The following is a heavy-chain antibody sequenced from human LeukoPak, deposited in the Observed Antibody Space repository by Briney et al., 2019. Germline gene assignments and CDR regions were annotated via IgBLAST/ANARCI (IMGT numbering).Heavy chain of an antibody. D-gene: IGHD2-2*01. J-gene: IGHJ6*02. CDR2: MNPNSGNT. V-gene: IGHV1-8*01. CDR3: ARMYCSSTSCYYYYGMDV. CDR1: GYTFTSYD. Sequence: ASVKVSCKASGYTFTSYDINWVRQATGQELEWMGWMNPNSGNTGYAQKFQGRVTMTRNTSISTAYMELSSLRSEDTAVYYCARMYCSSTSCYYYYGMDVWGQGTTVTVSS.